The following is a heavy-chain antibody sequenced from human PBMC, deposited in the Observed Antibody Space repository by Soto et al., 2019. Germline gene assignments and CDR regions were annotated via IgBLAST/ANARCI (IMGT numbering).Heavy chain of an antibody. CDR3: ASRSQGRGGIRYFQH. V-gene: IGHV3-23*01. CDR2: ISGSGGST. J-gene: IGHJ1*01. D-gene: IGHD3-10*01. CDR1: GFTFSSYA. Sequence: EVQLLESGGGLVQPGGSLRLSCAASGFTFSSYAMSWVRQAPGKGLEWVSAISGSGGSTYYADSVKGRFTISRDNSNNTLYLQMNSLRAEDTAVYYCASRSQGRGGIRYFQHWGQGTLVTVSS.